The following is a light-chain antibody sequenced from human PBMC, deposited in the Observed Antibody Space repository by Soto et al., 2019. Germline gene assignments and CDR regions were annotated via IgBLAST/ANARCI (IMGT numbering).Light chain of an antibody. CDR1: QGISSY. CDR3: QQYYSYPGT. J-gene: IGKJ3*01. CDR2: AAS. Sequence: ALRMTQSPSSLSASTGDRVTITCRASQGISSYLAWYQQKPGKAPKLLFYAASTLQSGVPSRLSGSGSGTDFTLTISCLQSEDFATYYCQQYYSYPGTFGPGTKVDIK. V-gene: IGKV1-8*01.